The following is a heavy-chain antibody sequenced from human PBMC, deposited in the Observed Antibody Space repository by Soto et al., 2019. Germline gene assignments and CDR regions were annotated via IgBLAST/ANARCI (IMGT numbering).Heavy chain of an antibody. CDR3: ARVHIVVVPAAIKYYYYMDV. CDR2: MNPNSGNT. V-gene: IGHV1-8*01. D-gene: IGHD2-2*01. J-gene: IGHJ6*03. CDR1: GYTFTSYD. Sequence: QVQLVQSGAEVKKPGASVKVSCKASGYTFTSYDINWVRQATGQGLEWMGWMNPNSGNTGYAQKFQGRVTMTRNTSISTAYMELSSLRSEDTAVYYCARVHIVVVPAAIKYYYYMDVWGKGTTVTVSS.